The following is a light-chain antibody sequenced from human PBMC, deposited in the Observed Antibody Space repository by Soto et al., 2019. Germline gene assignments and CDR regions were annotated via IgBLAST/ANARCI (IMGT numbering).Light chain of an antibody. CDR1: QSVSSSY. V-gene: IGKV3-20*01. Sequence: EIVLTQSPGTLSLSPGERVTLSCRASQSVSSSYLAWYQQKPGQAPRLLIYGASSRATGIPDRFSGSGSGTDFTLTISGLEPEDFAVYYCQQYGSSLSITFGQGTRLEIK. J-gene: IGKJ5*01. CDR3: QQYGSSLSIT. CDR2: GAS.